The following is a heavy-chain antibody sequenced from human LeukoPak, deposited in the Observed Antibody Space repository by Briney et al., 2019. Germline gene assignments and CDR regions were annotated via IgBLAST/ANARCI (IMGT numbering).Heavy chain of an antibody. CDR2: FDYSGST. D-gene: IGHD2-2*01. CDR3: ARLGGCTTTSCYVHWFDP. J-gene: IGHJ5*02. Sequence: SETLSLSCEVSGGSLTGYYGSCMRPPPGGGLVWIGYFDYSGSTKYNPSLKSRVTISVDTSKNQFSLKLYSVTAADPAVYYCARLGGCTTTSCYVHWFDPWGQGTLVTASS. V-gene: IGHV4-59*01. CDR1: GGSLTGYY.